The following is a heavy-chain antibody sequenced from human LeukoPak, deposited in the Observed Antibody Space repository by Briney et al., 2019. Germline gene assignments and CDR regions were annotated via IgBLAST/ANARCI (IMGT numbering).Heavy chain of an antibody. Sequence: ASVKVSCKASGYTFTSYGISWVRQAPGQGLEWMGWISAYNGNTNYAQKLQGRVTMTTDTSTSTAYMELRSLRSDDTAVYYCARRSNSGSYDDAIDIWGQGTMVTVSS. D-gene: IGHD1-26*01. CDR3: ARRSNSGSYDDAIDI. V-gene: IGHV1-18*01. J-gene: IGHJ3*02. CDR2: ISAYNGNT. CDR1: GYTFTSYG.